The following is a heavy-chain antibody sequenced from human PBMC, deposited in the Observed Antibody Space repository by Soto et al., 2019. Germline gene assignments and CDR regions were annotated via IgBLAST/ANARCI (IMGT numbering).Heavy chain of an antibody. CDR2: VYYSGST. CDR1: GGSISSGGYY. Sequence: PSETLSLTCTVSGGSISSGGYYWSWIRQYPGKGLEWIGYVYYSGSTYYNPSLQSRVTMSVDTSKNQFSLKLSSVTAADTAVFYCARGIQHYYDSSAYYYDYWGQGTLVT. CDR3: ARGIQHYYDSSAYYYDY. J-gene: IGHJ4*02. D-gene: IGHD3-22*01. V-gene: IGHV4-31*03.